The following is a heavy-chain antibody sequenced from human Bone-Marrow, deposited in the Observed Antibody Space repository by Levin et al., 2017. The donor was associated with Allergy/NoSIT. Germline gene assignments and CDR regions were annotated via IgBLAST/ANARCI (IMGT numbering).Heavy chain of an antibody. D-gene: IGHD2-21*02. J-gene: IGHJ4*02. CDR1: GFSFRTYA. CDR2: ISGSEGST. V-gene: IGHV3-23*01. CDR3: AKPPYRVTFNY. Sequence: PGGSLRLSCTASGFSFRTYAMYWVRQAPGRGLEWVSSISGSEGSTYYADSVKGRFTISRDNSSNTLYLHMNSLRADDTAVYYCAKPPYRVTFNYWGQGTLVTVSS.